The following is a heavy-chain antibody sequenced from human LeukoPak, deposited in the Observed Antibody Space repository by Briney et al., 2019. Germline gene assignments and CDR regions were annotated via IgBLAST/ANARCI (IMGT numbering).Heavy chain of an antibody. D-gene: IGHD6-19*01. Sequence: SETLSLTCSVSGGSISSYYGSWIRQPPGMGLEWIGYIFYSGTTNYNPSLKSRVTISVDTSKNQFSLTLSSVTATDTAVYYCARHGAVAGSAHFDYWGQGTLVTVSS. V-gene: IGHV4-59*08. CDR2: IFYSGTT. CDR3: ARHGAVAGSAHFDY. J-gene: IGHJ4*02. CDR1: GGSISSYY.